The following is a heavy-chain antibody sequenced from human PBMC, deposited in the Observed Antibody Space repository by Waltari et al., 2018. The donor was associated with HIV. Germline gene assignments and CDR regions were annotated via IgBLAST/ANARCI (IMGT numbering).Heavy chain of an antibody. CDR2: INPNSGAT. J-gene: IGHJ5*02. D-gene: IGHD6-13*01. CDR1: GYTFNGYY. V-gene: IGHV1-2*06. Sequence: QVQLVQSGAEVKTPGASVKVSCKASGYTFNGYYVNWLRQAPGQGLEWMGRINPNSGATKYAQNFQGRVTMTSDTSISTAYMELNRLTSDDTAVYYCARESGYSSSWMYRWFDPWGQGTLVTVSS. CDR3: ARESGYSSSWMYRWFDP.